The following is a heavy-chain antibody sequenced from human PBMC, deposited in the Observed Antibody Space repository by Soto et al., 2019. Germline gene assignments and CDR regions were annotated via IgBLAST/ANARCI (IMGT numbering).Heavy chain of an antibody. CDR1: GGTFKSFT. CDR3: ATKGVSGWFFDY. D-gene: IGHD6-19*01. Sequence: SVKVSCKASGGTFKSFTFTWVRQAPGQGLEWMGGIIPIFETTNHAQKFQDRVTITADESTSTVYMELSSLRSADTAVYYCATKGVSGWFFDYWGQGTVVTGSS. J-gene: IGHJ4*02. V-gene: IGHV1-69*13. CDR2: IIPIFETT.